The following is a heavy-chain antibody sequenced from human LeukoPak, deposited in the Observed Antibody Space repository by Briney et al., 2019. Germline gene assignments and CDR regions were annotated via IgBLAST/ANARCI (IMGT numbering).Heavy chain of an antibody. Sequence: SVKVSCRASGGTFGTYAISWVRQAPGQGLEWMGEIIPIFGSANYVQKFQGRVTITTDESTSTAYMELSSLRSEDTAVYYCVRDRGGSYSGNWIDPWGQGTLVTVSS. V-gene: IGHV1-69*05. CDR2: IIPIFGSA. CDR3: VRDRGGSYSGNWIDP. CDR1: GGTFGTYA. D-gene: IGHD1-26*01. J-gene: IGHJ5*02.